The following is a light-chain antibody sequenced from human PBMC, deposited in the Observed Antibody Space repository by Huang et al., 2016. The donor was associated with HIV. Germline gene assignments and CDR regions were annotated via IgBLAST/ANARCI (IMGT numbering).Light chain of an antibody. V-gene: IGKV1-39*01. J-gene: IGKJ2*01. Sequence: DIQITQSPSSLSASVGDRVIITCRASQNINRYLNWYQQQPGKVPKLLISGASKLQSGVPSSFSGSGSGTHFTLAISSLSPEDSATYYCQQSAVTPRTFGQGTKLEI. CDR2: GAS. CDR1: QNINRY. CDR3: QQSAVTPRT.